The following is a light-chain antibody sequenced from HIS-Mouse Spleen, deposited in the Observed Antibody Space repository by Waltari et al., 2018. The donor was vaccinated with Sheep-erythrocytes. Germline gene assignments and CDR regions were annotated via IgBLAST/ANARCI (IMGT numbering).Light chain of an antibody. CDR2: DVS. V-gene: IGLV2-11*01. Sequence: QSALTQPRSVSGSPGQSVTISCTGTSSDVRCYNYASWYQQHPGKAPKLMIYDVSKRPSGVPDRFSGSKSGNTASLTISGLQAEDEADYYCCSYAGSYNHVFATGTKVTVL. J-gene: IGLJ1*01. CDR3: CSYAGSYNHV. CDR1: SSDVRCYNY.